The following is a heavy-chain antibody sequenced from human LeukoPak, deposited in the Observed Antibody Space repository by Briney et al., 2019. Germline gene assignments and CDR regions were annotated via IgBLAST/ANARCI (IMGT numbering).Heavy chain of an antibody. Sequence: GGSLRLSCVASGITFSTYGMHWVRQAPGKGLEWVAVISYGGASKHYADSVKGRFAVSRDNSKNTLYLQMYSLQAEDTAMYYCAKDRREMATIGYYFDYWGQGALVTVSS. V-gene: IGHV3-30*18. CDR1: GITFSTYG. CDR2: ISYGGASK. CDR3: AKDRREMATIGYYFDY. J-gene: IGHJ4*02. D-gene: IGHD5-24*01.